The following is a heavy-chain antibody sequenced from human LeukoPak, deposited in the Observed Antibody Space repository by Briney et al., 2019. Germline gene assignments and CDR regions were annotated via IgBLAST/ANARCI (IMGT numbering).Heavy chain of an antibody. CDR2: IIPILGIA. Sequence: ASVKVSCKASGGTFSSYAISWVRQAPGQGLEWMGRIIPILGIANYAQKFQGRVTITADKSTSTAYMELSSLRSEDTAVYYCARGSMTGRYFDYWGQGTLVTVSS. CDR1: GGTFSSYA. V-gene: IGHV1-69*04. CDR3: ARGSMTGRYFDY. J-gene: IGHJ4*02. D-gene: IGHD3-10*01.